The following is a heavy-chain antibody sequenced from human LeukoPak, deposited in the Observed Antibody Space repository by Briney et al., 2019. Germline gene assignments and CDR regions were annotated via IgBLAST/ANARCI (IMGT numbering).Heavy chain of an antibody. V-gene: IGHV1-2*02. D-gene: IGHD3-16*02. Sequence: ASVKVSCKASGYTFTCYYMHWVRQAPGQGLEWMGWINPNSGGTNYAQKFQGRVTMTRDTSISTAYMELSRLRSDDTAVYYCAREGEYDYVWGSYRYGYFDYWGQGTLVTVSS. CDR1: GYTFTCYY. CDR3: AREGEYDYVWGSYRYGYFDY. CDR2: INPNSGGT. J-gene: IGHJ4*02.